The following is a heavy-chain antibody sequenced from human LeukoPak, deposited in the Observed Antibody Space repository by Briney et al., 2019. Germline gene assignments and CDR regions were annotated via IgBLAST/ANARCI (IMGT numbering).Heavy chain of an antibody. CDR3: AKGLTSSPEGFEY. CDR1: GYSFTSFW. D-gene: IGHD2-2*01. V-gene: IGHV5-51*01. Sequence: GESLKISCKGSGYSFTSFWIGWVRQMPGKGLEWMGIIYPGDSDTKYTPSFQGQVTISADESISTAYLQWSSLKASDTAMYYCAKGLTSSPEGFEYWGQGTLVTVSS. CDR2: IYPGDSDT. J-gene: IGHJ4*02.